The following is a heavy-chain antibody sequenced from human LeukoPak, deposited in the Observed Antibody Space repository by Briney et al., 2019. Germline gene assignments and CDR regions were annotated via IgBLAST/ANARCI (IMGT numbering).Heavy chain of an antibody. V-gene: IGHV3-66*01. CDR3: ARSKTAPGDAFDI. J-gene: IGHJ3*02. CDR2: LYTAGST. Sequence: GGSLRLSCAASGFTVTNNYMSWARQAPGKGLEWVSILYTAGSTYYADSVKARFTISRDNSKNTVHLQMNSLRVEDTAVYYCARSKTAPGDAFDIWGQGTMVTVSS. CDR1: GFTVTNNY.